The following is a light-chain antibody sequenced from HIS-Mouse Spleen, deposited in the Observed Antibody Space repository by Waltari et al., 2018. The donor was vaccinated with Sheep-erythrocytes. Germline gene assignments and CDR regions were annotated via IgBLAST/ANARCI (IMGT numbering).Light chain of an antibody. CDR2: DVS. CDR3: CSYAGSYNHV. CDR1: ICDVGGYNN. V-gene: IGLV2-11*01. J-gene: IGLJ1*01. Sequence: QSVLTQPASVSGSPVQSITISCTGTICDVGGYNNFSWYQQHPGKAPKLMIYDVSKRPSGVPDRFSGSKSGNTASLTISGLQAEDEADYYCCSYAGSYNHVFATGTKVTVL.